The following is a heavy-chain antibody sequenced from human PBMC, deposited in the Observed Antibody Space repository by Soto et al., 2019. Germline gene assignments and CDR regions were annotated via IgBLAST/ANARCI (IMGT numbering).Heavy chain of an antibody. Sequence: SETLSLTCTVSGASISDFYWSWIRQSPGKGLEWIGYMPSTETTNYNPSLKSRITLSLDTSKNQFSMKLSSVTAADTGVYYCARHYCSIRSTCYYLDLWGRGPPVTGSS. CDR3: ARHYCSIRSTCYYLDL. V-gene: IGHV4-59*08. CDR2: MPSTETT. J-gene: IGHJ4*02. D-gene: IGHD2-2*01. CDR1: GASISDFY.